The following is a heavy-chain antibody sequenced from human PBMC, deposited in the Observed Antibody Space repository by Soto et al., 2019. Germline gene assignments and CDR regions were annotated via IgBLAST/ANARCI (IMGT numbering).Heavy chain of an antibody. CDR2: FDPEDGET. D-gene: IGHD3-9*01. Sequence: QVQLVQSGAEVKKPGASVKVSCKVSGYTLTELSMHWVRQAPGKGLEWMGGFDPEDGETIYAQKFQGRVTMTEDTSTATAYMEMSSLRSEDTAVYYCATNPDILTGYYTPNYYYYGMDVWGQGTTVTVSS. J-gene: IGHJ6*02. CDR3: ATNPDILTGYYTPNYYYYGMDV. CDR1: GYTLTELS. V-gene: IGHV1-24*01.